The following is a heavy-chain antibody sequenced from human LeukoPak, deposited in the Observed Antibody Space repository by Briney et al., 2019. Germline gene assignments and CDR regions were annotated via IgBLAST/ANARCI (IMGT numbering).Heavy chain of an antibody. Sequence: PGGSLRLSCAASGFTFSSYWMSWVRQAPGKGLEWVANIKQDGREKYYVDSVKGRFTISRDNAKNSLYLQMNSLRAEDTAVYYCASQPGTMVRGVMFQLWGQGTLVTVSS. V-gene: IGHV3-7*01. J-gene: IGHJ4*02. D-gene: IGHD3-10*01. CDR1: GFTFSSYW. CDR2: IKQDGREK. CDR3: ASQPGTMVRGVMFQL.